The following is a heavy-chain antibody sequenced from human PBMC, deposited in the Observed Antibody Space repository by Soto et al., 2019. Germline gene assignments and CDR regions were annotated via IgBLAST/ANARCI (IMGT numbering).Heavy chain of an antibody. D-gene: IGHD3-10*01. CDR3: AGTYGSADY. CDR1: GFSLTDYY. Sequence: EVHLVESGGGLVEPGGSLGLSCAASGFSLTDYYMNWVRQAPGKGLEWVSSISSSGSFVSYADSVKGRFSISRDNAKNLLLLQMNSLRAEDTAVYYCAGTYGSADYWGQGTLVTVSS. J-gene: IGHJ4*02. CDR2: ISSSGSFV. V-gene: IGHV3-21*01.